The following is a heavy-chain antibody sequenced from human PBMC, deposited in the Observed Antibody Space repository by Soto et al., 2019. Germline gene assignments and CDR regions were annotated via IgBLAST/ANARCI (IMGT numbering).Heavy chain of an antibody. CDR2: IRGSGGRT. CDR1: SSSSYY. D-gene: IGHD2-15*01. J-gene: IGHJ4*02. Sequence: SSSSYYWGWIRQPPGKGLEWVSGIRGSGGRTYYADPVKGWFPIYRDNSKNTLYLQMNSMRAEDTPVYYCAKDLYLVPLYHQFDSWGQANLVHVSS. CDR3: AKDLYLVPLYHQFDS. V-gene: IGHV3-23*01.